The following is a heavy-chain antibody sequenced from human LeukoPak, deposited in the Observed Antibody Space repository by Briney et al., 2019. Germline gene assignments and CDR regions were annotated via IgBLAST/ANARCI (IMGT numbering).Heavy chain of an antibody. J-gene: IGHJ4*02. CDR2: INPNSGGT. V-gene: IGHV1-2*02. D-gene: IGHD3-3*01. CDR1: GYTFTGYY. Sequence: GASVKVSCKASGYTFTGYYMHWVRQAPGQGLEWMGWINPNSGGTNYAQKFQGRVTMTRDTSISTAYMELSRLRSDDTAVYYCARGPNDFWSGYYTRWGQGTLVTVSS. CDR3: ARGPNDFWSGYYTR.